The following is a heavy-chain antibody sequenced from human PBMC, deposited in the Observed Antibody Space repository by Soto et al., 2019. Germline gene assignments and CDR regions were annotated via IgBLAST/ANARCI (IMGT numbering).Heavy chain of an antibody. Sequence: ASVKVSCKASGCSFTSYGISWVRQAAGQGLEWMGWISAYNGNTHYAQKLHGRVTMTTDTSTSTAYMELRSLRSDDTAVYYCARYSTPYCGGDCDDAFDIWGQGTMVTVSS. V-gene: IGHV1-18*04. CDR2: ISAYNGNT. CDR1: GCSFTSYG. D-gene: IGHD2-21*02. CDR3: ARYSTPYCGGDCDDAFDI. J-gene: IGHJ3*02.